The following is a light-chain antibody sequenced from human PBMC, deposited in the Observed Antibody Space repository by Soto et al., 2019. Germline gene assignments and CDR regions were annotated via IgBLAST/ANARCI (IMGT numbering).Light chain of an antibody. CDR1: QTINNN. J-gene: IGKJ1*01. Sequence: VMTQAPATLSVSPGERATLSCRASQTINNNVAWYQLKDGQVPRLVIYGASTRATDIPARFSGSGSGTEFTLTISSLQSEDFAVYYCQQYDISPWTFGQGTKVDIK. CDR2: GAS. V-gene: IGKV3-15*01. CDR3: QQYDISPWT.